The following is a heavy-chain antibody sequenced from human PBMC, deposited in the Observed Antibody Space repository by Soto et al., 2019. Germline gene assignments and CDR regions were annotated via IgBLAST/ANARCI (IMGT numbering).Heavy chain of an antibody. J-gene: IGHJ6*02. V-gene: IGHV4-59*01. D-gene: IGHD3-9*01. CDR2: IYYSGST. CDR1: SGSIDNVYW. Sequence: PSETLSLTCAVSSGSIDNVYWWSWIRQPPGKGLEWIGYIYYSGSTNYNPSLKSRVTISVDTSKNQFSLKLNSVTAADTAVYYCARDPTYYDVLTGNYPPHYYYYGMDVWGQGTKVTVSS. CDR3: ARDPTYYDVLTGNYPPHYYYYGMDV.